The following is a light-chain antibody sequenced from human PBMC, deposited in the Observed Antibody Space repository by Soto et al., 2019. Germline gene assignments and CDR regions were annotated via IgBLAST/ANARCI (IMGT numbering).Light chain of an antibody. CDR2: AAS. CDR3: QQSYSTPRT. V-gene: IGKV1-12*01. J-gene: IGKJ2*01. CDR1: QDISSW. Sequence: DIQMTQSPSSVSASVGDRVTITCRASQDISSWLAWYQQKPGKAPKLLIYAASTLQSGVPSRFSGSGSGTAFTLAIGNLQPEDVATYYCQQSYSTPRTFGQGTKLEIK.